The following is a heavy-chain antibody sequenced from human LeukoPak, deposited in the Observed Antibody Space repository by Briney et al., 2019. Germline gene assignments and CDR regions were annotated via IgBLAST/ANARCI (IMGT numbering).Heavy chain of an antibody. Sequence: GGSLRLSCLDSGFSFSSYWMSWVRQAPGKGLEWVANIKQDGSDKQYVDSVKGRSTISRDNGKNSLYLQMNSLRAEDTAVYFCASGPRWVGAAWAHSFDIWGQGTMVTVSS. D-gene: IGHD2-15*01. V-gene: IGHV3-7*01. CDR2: IKQDGSDK. CDR3: ASGPRWVGAAWAHSFDI. J-gene: IGHJ3*02. CDR1: GFSFSSYW.